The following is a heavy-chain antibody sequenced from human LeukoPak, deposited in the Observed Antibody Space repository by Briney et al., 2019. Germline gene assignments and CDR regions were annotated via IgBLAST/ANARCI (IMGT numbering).Heavy chain of an antibody. Sequence: PGGSLRLPCAASGFIFSSYDMRWVRQAPGSGLEWVSAISGSGGSTYYADSVKGRFTISRDNSKNTLYLQMNSLRAEDTAVFYCAKALNGSGDYWGQGTLVTVSS. CDR1: GFIFSSYD. CDR2: ISGSGGST. D-gene: IGHD3-10*01. J-gene: IGHJ4*02. CDR3: AKALNGSGDY. V-gene: IGHV3-23*01.